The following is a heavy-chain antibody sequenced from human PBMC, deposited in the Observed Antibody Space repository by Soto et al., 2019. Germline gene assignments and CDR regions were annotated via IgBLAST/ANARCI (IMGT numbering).Heavy chain of an antibody. Sequence: QVQLVQSGAEVKKPGSSVKVSSKASGGTFSSYAISWVRQAPGQGLEWMGGIIPIFGTANYAQKFQGRVTITADESTSTAYMELSSLRSEDTAVYYCARDSSGYYFPDYYGMDVWGQGTTVTVSS. CDR2: IIPIFGTA. J-gene: IGHJ6*02. V-gene: IGHV1-69*01. CDR1: GGTFSSYA. CDR3: ARDSSGYYFPDYYGMDV. D-gene: IGHD3-22*01.